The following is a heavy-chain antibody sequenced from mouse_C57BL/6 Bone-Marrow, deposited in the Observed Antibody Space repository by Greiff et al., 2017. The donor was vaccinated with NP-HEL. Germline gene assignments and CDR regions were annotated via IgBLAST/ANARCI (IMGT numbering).Heavy chain of an antibody. Sequence: EVQLVESGGGLVKPGGSLKLSCAASGFTFSSYAMSWVRQTPEKRLEWVATISDGGSHTYYPDNVKGRFTISRDNAKNNLYLQMSHLKSEDTAMYYCAREEGYGNYEDYAMDYWGQGTSVTVAS. V-gene: IGHV5-4*01. J-gene: IGHJ4*01. D-gene: IGHD2-1*01. CDR1: GFTFSSYA. CDR2: ISDGGSHT. CDR3: AREEGYGNYEDYAMDY.